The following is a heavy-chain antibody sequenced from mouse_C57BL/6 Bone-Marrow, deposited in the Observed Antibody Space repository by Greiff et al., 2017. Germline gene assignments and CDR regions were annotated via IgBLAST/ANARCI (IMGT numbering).Heavy chain of an antibody. V-gene: IGHV1-19*01. D-gene: IGHD2-4*01. CDR3: AREGVYDYELYAMDY. Sequence: EVQLHQSGPVLVKPGASVKMSCKASGYTFTDYYMNWVKQSHGKSLEWIGVINPYNGGTSYNQKFKGKATLTVDKSSSTAYMELNSLTSEDSAVYDCAREGVYDYELYAMDYWGQGTSVTVSS. J-gene: IGHJ4*01. CDR2: INPYNGGT. CDR1: GYTFTDYY.